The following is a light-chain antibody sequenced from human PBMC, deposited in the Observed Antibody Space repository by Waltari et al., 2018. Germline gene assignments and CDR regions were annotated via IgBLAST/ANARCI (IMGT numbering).Light chain of an antibody. Sequence: IQLTQSPSSLSASVGDRVTITCQASQDSSDYLNWFQHKQGKAPNLLIYDASSLQKGVPSRFSGSGSGTELTFTISSLQPEDLATYYCQQYDDLPYTFGQGAKREI. V-gene: IGKV1-33*01. CDR2: DAS. CDR1: QDSSDY. CDR3: QQYDDLPYT. J-gene: IGKJ2*01.